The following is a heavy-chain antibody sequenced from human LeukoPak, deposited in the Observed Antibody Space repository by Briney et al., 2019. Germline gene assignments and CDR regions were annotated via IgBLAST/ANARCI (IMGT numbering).Heavy chain of an antibody. CDR3: ARKRGIAVAGGGRWFDP. J-gene: IGHJ5*02. CDR2: IIPIFGTA. V-gene: IGHV1-69*13. Sequence: SVKVSCKASGGTFSSYAISWVRQAPGQGLEWMGGIIPIFGTANYAQKFQGRVTITADESTSTAYMELSSLRSEDTAVYYCARKRGIAVAGGGRWFDPWGQGTLVTVSS. CDR1: GGTFSSYA. D-gene: IGHD6-19*01.